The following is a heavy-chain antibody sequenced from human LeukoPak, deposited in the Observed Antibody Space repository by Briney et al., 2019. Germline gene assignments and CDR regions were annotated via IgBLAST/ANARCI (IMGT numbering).Heavy chain of an antibody. Sequence: PSQTLFLTCTVSGGSISSGGYYWSWIRQHPEKGLEWIGYIYYSGSTYYNPSLKSRVTISVDSSKNQFSLKLSSVTAADTAVYYCARVDVDTAMVFDYWGQGTLVTVSS. V-gene: IGHV4-31*03. CDR1: GGSISSGGYY. CDR2: IYYSGST. J-gene: IGHJ4*02. CDR3: ARVDVDTAMVFDY. D-gene: IGHD5-18*01.